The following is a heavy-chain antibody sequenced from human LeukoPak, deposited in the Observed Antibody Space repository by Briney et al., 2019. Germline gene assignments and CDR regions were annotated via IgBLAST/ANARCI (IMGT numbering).Heavy chain of an antibody. CDR1: GFTSSSYW. V-gene: IGHV3-74*01. J-gene: IGHJ6*02. CDR3: ASAYCGGDCYSRHYYYYGMDV. Sequence: GGSLRLSCAASGFTSSSYWMHWVRQVPGKGLVWVSRISGDGTARNYADSVKGRFTISRDNAKNSLYLQMNSLRAEDTAVYYCASAYCGGDCYSRHYYYYGMDVWGQGTTVTVSS. CDR2: ISGDGTAR. D-gene: IGHD2-21*02.